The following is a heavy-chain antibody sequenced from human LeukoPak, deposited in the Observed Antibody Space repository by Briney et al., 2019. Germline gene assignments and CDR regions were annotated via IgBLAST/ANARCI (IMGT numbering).Heavy chain of an antibody. CDR3: ARGITIFGVVIWYYFDY. CDR2: ISAYNGNT. Sequence: ASVKLSCKASGYTFTSYGISWVRQAPGQGLEWMGWISAYNGNTNYAQKLQGRVTMTTDTSTSTAYMELRSLRSDDTAVYYCARGITIFGVVIWYYFDYWGQGTLVTVSS. J-gene: IGHJ4*02. CDR1: GYTFTSYG. V-gene: IGHV1-18*01. D-gene: IGHD3-3*01.